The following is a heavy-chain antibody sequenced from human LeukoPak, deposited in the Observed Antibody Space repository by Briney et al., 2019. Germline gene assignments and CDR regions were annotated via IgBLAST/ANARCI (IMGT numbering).Heavy chain of an antibody. V-gene: IGHV3-30*18. J-gene: IGHJ5*02. CDR3: AKGNGWQLVDWFDP. CDR2: ISYDGSNK. D-gene: IGHD6-6*01. CDR1: GFTFSSYG. Sequence: GRSLRLSCAASGFTFSSYGMHWVRQAPGKGLEWVAVISYDGSNKYYADSVKGRFTISRDNSKNTLYLQMNSLRAEDMALYYCAKGNGWQLVDWFDPWGQGTLVTVSS.